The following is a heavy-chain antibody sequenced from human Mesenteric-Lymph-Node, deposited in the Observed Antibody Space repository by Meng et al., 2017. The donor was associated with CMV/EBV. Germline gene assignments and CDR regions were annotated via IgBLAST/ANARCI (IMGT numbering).Heavy chain of an antibody. D-gene: IGHD2-2*02. CDR3: ARVGRGGYCSSTSCYTNYYYGMDV. J-gene: IGHJ6*02. V-gene: IGHV3-11*01. Sequence: GGSLRLSCAASGFTFSDYYMSWIRQAPGKGLEWVSYISSSGSTIYYADSVKGRFTISRDNSKNTLYLQMNSLRAEDTAVYYCARVGRGGYCSSTSCYTNYYYGMDVWGQGTTVTVSS. CDR2: ISSSGSTI. CDR1: GFTFSDYY.